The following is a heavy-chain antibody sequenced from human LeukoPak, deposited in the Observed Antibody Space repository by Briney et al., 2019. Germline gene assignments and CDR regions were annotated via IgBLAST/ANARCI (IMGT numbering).Heavy chain of an antibody. D-gene: IGHD3-22*01. Sequence: SVKVSCKASGGTFSSYAISWVRQAPGQGLEWMGGIIPIFGTANYAQKFQGRVTITTDESTSTAYMELSSLRSEDTAAYYCARGRYYYDSSGYPSYYFDYWGQGTLVTVSS. CDR2: IIPIFGTA. CDR1: GGTFSSYA. J-gene: IGHJ4*02. CDR3: ARGRYYYDSSGYPSYYFDY. V-gene: IGHV1-69*05.